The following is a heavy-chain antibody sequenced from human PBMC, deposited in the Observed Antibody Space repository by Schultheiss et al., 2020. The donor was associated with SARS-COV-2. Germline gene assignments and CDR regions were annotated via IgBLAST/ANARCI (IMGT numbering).Heavy chain of an antibody. CDR3: ARGSEGFDP. V-gene: IGHV4-59*11. CDR1: GGSITSHY. CDR2: IYSSGVT. J-gene: IGHJ5*02. Sequence: SETLSLTCTVSGGSITSHYWSWIRQPPGKGLEWIGYIYSSGVTKYNPSLQSRVTMSVDVSKKQLSLRLSSVTAADSAVYYCARGSEGFDPWGQGTLVTVSS.